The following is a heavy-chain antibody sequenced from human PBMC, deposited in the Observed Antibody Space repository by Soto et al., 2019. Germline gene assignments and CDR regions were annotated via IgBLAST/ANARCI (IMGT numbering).Heavy chain of an antibody. Sequence: SETLSLTCTVSGGYISSYYWSWIRQPPGKGLEWIGYIYYSGSTNYNPSLKSRVTISVDTSKNQFSLKLSSVTAADTAVYYCAIYDSSGSRGFQHWGQGTLVTVSS. CDR1: GGYISSYY. V-gene: IGHV4-59*01. CDR3: AIYDSSGSRGFQH. J-gene: IGHJ1*01. D-gene: IGHD3-22*01. CDR2: IYYSGST.